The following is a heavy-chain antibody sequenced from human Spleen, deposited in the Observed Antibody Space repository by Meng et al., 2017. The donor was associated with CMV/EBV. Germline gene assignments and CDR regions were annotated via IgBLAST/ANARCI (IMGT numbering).Heavy chain of an antibody. CDR3: ARELRNRRCVDL. J-gene: IGHJ2*01. Sequence: CAVYGGSFSGYYWSWIRQPPGKGLEWIGEINHSGSTNYNPSLKSRVTISVDTSKNQFSLKLSSVTAADTAVYYCARELRNRRCVDLWGRGTLVTVSS. D-gene: IGHD1-14*01. V-gene: IGHV4-34*01. CDR2: INHSGST. CDR1: GGSFSGYY.